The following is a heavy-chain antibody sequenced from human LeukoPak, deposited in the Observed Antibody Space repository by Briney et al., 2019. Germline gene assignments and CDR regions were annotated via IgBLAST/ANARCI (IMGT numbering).Heavy chain of an antibody. V-gene: IGHV4-61*02. Sequence: SQTLSLTCTVSGDSISSGDYYWTWIRQPAGKGLEWIGRIYSSGSTNYNPSLKSRLTISLDTSKNQFSLKLSSVTAADTAVYYCARGNRNYFDYWGQGTLVPVSS. J-gene: IGHJ4*02. CDR3: ARGNRNYFDY. D-gene: IGHD1-14*01. CDR1: GDSISSGDYY. CDR2: IYSSGST.